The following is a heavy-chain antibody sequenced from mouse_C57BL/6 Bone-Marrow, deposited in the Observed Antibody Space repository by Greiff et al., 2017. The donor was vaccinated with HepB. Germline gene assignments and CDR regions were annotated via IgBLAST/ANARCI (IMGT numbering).Heavy chain of an antibody. J-gene: IGHJ1*03. CDR2: ISSGGDYI. CDR3: TRDPYYYGSSYSWYFDV. V-gene: IGHV5-9-1*02. D-gene: IGHD1-1*01. Sequence: EVHLVESGEGLVKPGGSLKLSCAASGFTFSSYAMSWVRQTPEKRLEWVAYISSGGDYIYYADTVKGRFTISRDNARNTLYLQMSSLKSEDTAMYYCTRDPYYYGSSYSWYFDVWGTGTTVTVSS. CDR1: GFTFSSYA.